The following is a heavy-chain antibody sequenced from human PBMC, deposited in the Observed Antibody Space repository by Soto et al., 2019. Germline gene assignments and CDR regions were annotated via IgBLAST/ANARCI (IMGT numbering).Heavy chain of an antibody. CDR3: AGFWEVLLYYGVDV. CDR1: GGSVSGYY. Sequence: SETLSLTCDVFGGSVSGYYWGWVRQAPGKGLEWIGEVSDSGITKYSPSLKSRVTISLDTSTKQISLKMRSVTDADTAVYYCAGFWEVLLYYGVDVWGQGTTVTVSS. V-gene: IGHV4-34*01. J-gene: IGHJ6*02. CDR2: VSDSGIT. D-gene: IGHD3-3*01.